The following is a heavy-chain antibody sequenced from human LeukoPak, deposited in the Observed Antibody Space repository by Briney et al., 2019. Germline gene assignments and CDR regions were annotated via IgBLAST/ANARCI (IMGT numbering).Heavy chain of an antibody. V-gene: IGHV3-74*01. D-gene: IGHD2-2*01. CDR3: LVPGDIGSGGLNWFDP. CDR2: INSDGSST. J-gene: IGHJ5*02. Sequence: GGSLRLSCAASGFTFSSYWMHWVRQAPGKGLVWVSRINSDGSSTSYADSVKGRFTISRDNAKNTLYLQMNSLRAEDTAVYYCLVPGDIGSGGLNWFDPWGQGTLVTVSS. CDR1: GFTFSSYW.